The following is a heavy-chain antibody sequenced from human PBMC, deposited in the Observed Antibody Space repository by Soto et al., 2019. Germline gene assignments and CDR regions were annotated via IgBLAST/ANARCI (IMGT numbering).Heavy chain of an antibody. Sequence: QVQLQESGPGLVKPSGTLSLTCAVSGRSISSSNWWSWVRQPPGKGLEWIGESYHSGSTNYNPSLKSQVTISVDMSKNQFSLTLSSVTAADTAVYYCARVGRYYGSGSYYPLFDYRGQGTLVTASS. J-gene: IGHJ4*02. CDR1: GRSISSSNW. V-gene: IGHV4-4*02. D-gene: IGHD3-10*01. CDR3: ARVGRYYGSGSYYPLFDY. CDR2: SYHSGST.